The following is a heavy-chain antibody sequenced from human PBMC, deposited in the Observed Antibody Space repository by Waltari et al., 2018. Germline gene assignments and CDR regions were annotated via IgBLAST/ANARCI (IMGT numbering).Heavy chain of an antibody. Sequence: QLQLQESGPGLVKPSETLSLTCTVSGGSISSSSYYWGWIRQPPGKGLEWIGSIYYSGSTYYNPSLKSRVTISVDTSKNQFSLKLSSVTAADTAVYYCARPITMVRGVINAFDIWGQGTMVTVSS. CDR3: ARPITMVRGVINAFDI. CDR2: IYYSGST. J-gene: IGHJ3*02. CDR1: GGSISSSSYY. V-gene: IGHV4-39*01. D-gene: IGHD3-10*01.